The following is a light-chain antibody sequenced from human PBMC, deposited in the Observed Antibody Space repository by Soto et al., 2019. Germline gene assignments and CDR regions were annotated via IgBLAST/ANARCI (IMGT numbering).Light chain of an antibody. Sequence: QAVVTQPPSVSGAPGQRVTISCTGSTSNIGAGYVVHWYQQFPGTAPKLLIDSNNKRPSGVPDRFSASKAATSASLAITGLQAEDEADYYCQSYDNSLSGFVFGGGTQLTVL. CDR2: SNN. J-gene: IGLJ7*01. V-gene: IGLV1-40*01. CDR3: QSYDNSLSGFV. CDR1: TSNIGAGYV.